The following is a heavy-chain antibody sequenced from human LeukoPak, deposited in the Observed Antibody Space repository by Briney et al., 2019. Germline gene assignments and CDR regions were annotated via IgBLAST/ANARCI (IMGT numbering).Heavy chain of an antibody. V-gene: IGHV4-59*01. CDR3: ARDGGVLEWFYFDY. Sequence: SETLSLTCTVSGGSISSYYWSWIRQPPGKGLEWMGYIYYSGSTNYNPSLKSRVTISVDTSKNQFSLKLSSVTAADTAVYYCARDGGVLEWFYFDYWGQGTLVTVSS. D-gene: IGHD3-3*01. J-gene: IGHJ4*02. CDR2: IYYSGST. CDR1: GGSISSYY.